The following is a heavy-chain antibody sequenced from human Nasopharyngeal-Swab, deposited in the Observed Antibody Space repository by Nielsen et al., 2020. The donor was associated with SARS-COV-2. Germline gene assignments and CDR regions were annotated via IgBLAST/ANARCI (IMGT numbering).Heavy chain of an antibody. CDR3: AREYKRGATFDY. CDR2: INPNSGAT. J-gene: IGHJ4*02. V-gene: IGHV1-2*04. CDR1: GYSFTDYY. Sequence: ASVKVSCMASGYSFTDYYIHWVRQAPGQGLEWLGWINPNSGATNYAQKFRGWVTMTRDTSISTAYMELSRLRPDDTAVYYCAREYKRGATFDYWGQGTLVTVSS. D-gene: IGHD1-14*01.